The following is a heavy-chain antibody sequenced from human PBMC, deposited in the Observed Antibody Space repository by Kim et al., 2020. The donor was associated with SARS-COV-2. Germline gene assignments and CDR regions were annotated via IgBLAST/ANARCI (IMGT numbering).Heavy chain of an antibody. CDR3: ARDRTFGGVIPFDY. D-gene: IGHD3-16*02. CDR2: IWYDGSNK. CDR1: GFTFSSYG. V-gene: IGHV3-33*01. J-gene: IGHJ4*02. Sequence: GGSLRLSCAASGFTFSSYGMHWVRQAPGKGLEWVAVIWYDGSNKYYADSVKGRFTISRDNSKNTLYLQMNSLRAEDTAVYYCARDRTFGGVIPFDYWGQGTLVTVSS.